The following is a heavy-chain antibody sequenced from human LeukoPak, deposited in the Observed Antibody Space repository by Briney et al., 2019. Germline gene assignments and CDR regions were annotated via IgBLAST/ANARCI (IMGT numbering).Heavy chain of an antibody. J-gene: IGHJ4*02. Sequence: PGGSLRLSCAASGFTFSSYWMSWVRQAPGKGLEWVAYIKQDVTEKYYVDSVKGRFTISRDNAKNSLYLQMNSLRAEDTAVYYCARRRDSGSLQHFDYWGQGTLVTVSS. V-gene: IGHV3-7*03. D-gene: IGHD1-26*01. CDR3: ARRRDSGSLQHFDY. CDR1: GFTFSSYW. CDR2: IKQDVTEK.